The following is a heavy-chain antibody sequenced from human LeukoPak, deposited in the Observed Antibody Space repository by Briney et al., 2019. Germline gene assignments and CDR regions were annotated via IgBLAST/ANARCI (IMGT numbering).Heavy chain of an antibody. D-gene: IGHD2-15*01. Sequence: ASVKVSCKASANTFTDFYMHWVRQAPGQGLEWMGIFNPAGGRTSYAQKFQGRVTITRDTSTNTLYMELSSLRSEDTAVYYCARDQAAITTPLDWSFALWGRGTLVTVSS. J-gene: IGHJ2*01. CDR3: ARDQAAITTPLDWSFAL. CDR1: ANTFTDFY. V-gene: IGHV1-46*01. CDR2: FNPAGGRT.